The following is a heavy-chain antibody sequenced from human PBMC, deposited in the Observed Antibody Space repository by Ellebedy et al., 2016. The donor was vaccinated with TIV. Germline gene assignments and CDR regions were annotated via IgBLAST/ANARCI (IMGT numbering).Heavy chain of an antibody. CDR2: INSDGSST. Sequence: GESLKIPCAASGFTFSSYWMHWVRQAPGKGLVWVSRINSDGSSTSYADSVKGRFTISRDNAKNSLYLQMNSLRAEDTAVYYCARHGDSNYFDYWGQGTLVTVSS. V-gene: IGHV3-74*01. CDR1: GFTFSSYW. D-gene: IGHD4-11*01. J-gene: IGHJ4*02. CDR3: ARHGDSNYFDY.